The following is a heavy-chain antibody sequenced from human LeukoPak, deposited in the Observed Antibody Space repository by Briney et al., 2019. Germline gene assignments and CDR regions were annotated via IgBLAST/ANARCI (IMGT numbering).Heavy chain of an antibody. V-gene: IGHV4-34*01. CDR1: GGSFNGYY. J-gene: IGHJ4*02. D-gene: IGHD3-16*01. Sequence: SETLSLTCAVYGGSFNGYYWSWIRQPPGKGLEWIGEINHSGSTNYNPSLKSRVTISVDTSKNQFSLKLSSVTAADTAVYYCARGDYVWGSSHNFDYWGQGTLVTVSS. CDR2: INHSGST. CDR3: ARGDYVWGSSHNFDY.